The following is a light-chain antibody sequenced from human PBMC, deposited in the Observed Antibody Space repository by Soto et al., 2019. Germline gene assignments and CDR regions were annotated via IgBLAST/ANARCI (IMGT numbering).Light chain of an antibody. Sequence: EIVLTQSPGTLSLSPGERATLSCRASQSVGSSYLAWYQQKPGQAPRLLIYGASSRATGIPDKFSGSGSGTDSTLTISRLEPEDFAVYYCQQYGSSPPYTFGQGTKLEIK. CDR1: QSVGSSY. J-gene: IGKJ2*01. V-gene: IGKV3-20*01. CDR3: QQYGSSPPYT. CDR2: GAS.